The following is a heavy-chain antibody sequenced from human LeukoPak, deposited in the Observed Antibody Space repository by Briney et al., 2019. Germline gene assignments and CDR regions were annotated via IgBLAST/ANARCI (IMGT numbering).Heavy chain of an antibody. CDR3: ARDQCSGANCQVALDY. V-gene: IGHV3-64D*06. D-gene: IGHD2-15*01. CDR2: ISTNGGST. CDR1: GFTFSNYP. J-gene: IGHJ4*02. Sequence: PGGSLRLSCSASGFTFSNYPMHWVRQAPGKGLEYVSAISTNGGSTYYADSVKGRFTISRDNSKNTLYLQMSSLRAEDTAVYYCARDQCSGANCQVALDYWGQGTLVTVSS.